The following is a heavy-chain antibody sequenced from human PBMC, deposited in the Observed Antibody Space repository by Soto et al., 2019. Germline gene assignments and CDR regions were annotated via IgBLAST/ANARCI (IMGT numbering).Heavy chain of an antibody. CDR3: ARDPGSFDY. CDR2: IKQDGSEK. J-gene: IGHJ4*02. CDR1: GFTFSSYW. V-gene: IGHV3-7*04. Sequence: GGSLRLSCAAYGFTFSSYWMSWVRQAPGKGLEWVANIKQDGSEKYYVDSVKGRFTISRDNAKNSLYLQMNSLRAEDTAVYYCARDPGSFDYWGQGTLVTVSS.